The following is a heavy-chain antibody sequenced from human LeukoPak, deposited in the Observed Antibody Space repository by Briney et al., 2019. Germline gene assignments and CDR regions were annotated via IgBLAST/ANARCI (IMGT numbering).Heavy chain of an antibody. V-gene: IGHV3-9*01. CDR2: ISWKSGSI. D-gene: IGHD6-13*01. CDR1: GFTFDDYA. J-gene: IGHJ4*02. Sequence: GGSLRPSCAASGFTFDDYAMHWVRQAPGKGLEWVSGISWKSGSIGYADSVKGRFTISRDNAKNSLYLQMNSLRAEDTAVYYCAREIAAASLWGQGTLVTVSS. CDR3: AREIAAASL.